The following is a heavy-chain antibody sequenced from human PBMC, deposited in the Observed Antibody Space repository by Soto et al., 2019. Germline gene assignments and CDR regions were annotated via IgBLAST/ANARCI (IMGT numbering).Heavy chain of an antibody. J-gene: IGHJ4*02. V-gene: IGHV4-34*01. Sequence: SETLSLTCAVYGGSFSGYYWSWIRQPPGKGLEWIGEINHSGSTNYSPSLRSRVTMSVDTSKNQFSLKLNSMTAADTAIYYCARVGGSGWNFDSWGQGILVTVSS. CDR2: INHSGST. D-gene: IGHD6-19*01. CDR3: ARVGGSGWNFDS. CDR1: GGSFSGYY.